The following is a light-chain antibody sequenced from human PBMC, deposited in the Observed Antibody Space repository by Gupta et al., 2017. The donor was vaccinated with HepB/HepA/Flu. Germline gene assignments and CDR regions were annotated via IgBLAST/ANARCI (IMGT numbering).Light chain of an antibody. CDR2: DVS. CDR1: SSDVGTYNF. CDR3: SSYTSSDTLV. J-gene: IGLJ2*01. V-gene: IGLV2-14*01. Sequence: QSALTQPASVSGSPGQSITISFAGTSSDVGTYNFVSWYQQHPGKAPKLMIYDVSNRPSGVSNRFSGSKSGNTASLTISGLQAEDEADYYCSSYTSSDTLVFGGGTKLTVL.